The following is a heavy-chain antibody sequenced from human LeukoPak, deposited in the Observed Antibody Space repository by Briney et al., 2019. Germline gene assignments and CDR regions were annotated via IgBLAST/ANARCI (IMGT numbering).Heavy chain of an antibody. CDR1: GGSVSSSSYY. J-gene: IGHJ3*02. CDR2: IYYSGST. V-gene: IGHV4-39*01. CDR3: ARLLVGANAFDI. D-gene: IGHD1-26*01. Sequence: PSETLSLTCTVSGGSVSSSSYYWGWIRQPPGKGLEWIGSIYYSGSTYYNPSLKSRVTISVDTSKNQFSPKLSSVTAADTAVYYCARLLVGANAFDIWGQGTMVTVSS.